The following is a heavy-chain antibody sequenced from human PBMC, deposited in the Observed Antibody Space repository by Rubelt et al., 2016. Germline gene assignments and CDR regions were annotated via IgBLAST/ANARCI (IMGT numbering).Heavy chain of an antibody. CDR2: TSSTGGST. D-gene: IGHD3-22*01. Sequence: EVQLVESGGGLVQPGGSLRLSCAASGFTFSSSAMSWVRQAPGKGLEWVSGTSSTGGSTSYADSVQGRFTISRDTSKNTLYLQMNSLRAEDTAVYYCARDRNYDDSSGFSNFDYWGQGTLVTVSS. V-gene: IGHV3-23*04. J-gene: IGHJ4*02. CDR3: ARDRNYDDSSGFSNFDY. CDR1: GFTFSSSA.